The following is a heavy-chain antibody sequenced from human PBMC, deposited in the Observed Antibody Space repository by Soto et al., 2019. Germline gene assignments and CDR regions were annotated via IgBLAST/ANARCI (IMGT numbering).Heavy chain of an antibody. CDR3: ARGGRTRTTLGP. V-gene: IGHV4-30-2*01. J-gene: IGHJ5*02. D-gene: IGHD1-7*01. CDR2: IYPSGSST. CDR1: GASVSSDGYS. Sequence: SETLSLTCAVSGASVSSDGYSWSWVRQTPGRGLEWIGYIYPSGSSTYYNPSLKSRVTMSVDSAKNHFSLNLTSMTAADTAVYYCARGGRTRTTLGPWGQGTLVTVSS.